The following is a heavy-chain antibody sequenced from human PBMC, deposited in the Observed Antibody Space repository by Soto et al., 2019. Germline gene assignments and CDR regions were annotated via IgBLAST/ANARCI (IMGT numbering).Heavy chain of an antibody. Sequence: LRLSCAASGFTFSSYAMHWVRQAPGKGLEWVAVISYDGSNKYYADSVKGRFTISRDNSKNTLYLQMNSLRAEDTAVYYCARADPYYYDSSGLGDYWGQGTLVTVSS. D-gene: IGHD3-22*01. V-gene: IGHV3-30-3*01. CDR3: ARADPYYYDSSGLGDY. CDR2: ISYDGSNK. CDR1: GFTFSSYA. J-gene: IGHJ4*02.